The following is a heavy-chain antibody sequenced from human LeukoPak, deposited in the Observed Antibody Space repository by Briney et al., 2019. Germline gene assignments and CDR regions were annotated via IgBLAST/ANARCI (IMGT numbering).Heavy chain of an antibody. J-gene: IGHJ5*02. CDR2: ISGSGGST. D-gene: IGHD2-15*01. CDR3: AKIGYCSGGSCRENWFDP. Sequence: PGGSLRLSCAASGFTFSSYAMSWVRQTPGKGLEWVSAISGSGGSTYYADSVKGRFTISRDNSKNTLYLQMNSLRAEDTAVYYCAKIGYCSGGSCRENWFDPWGQGTLVTVSS. CDR1: GFTFSSYA. V-gene: IGHV3-23*01.